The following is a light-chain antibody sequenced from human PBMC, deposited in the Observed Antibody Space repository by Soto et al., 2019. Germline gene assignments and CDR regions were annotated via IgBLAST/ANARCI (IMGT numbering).Light chain of an antibody. CDR1: SSDVGGYNY. Sequence: QSVLTQPASVSGSPGQSITISCTGTSSDVGGYNYVSWYQQHPGKAPKLMIYDVSNRPSGVSNRFSGSKSGNTASLTISGLQADDEVDYYCSSYITSSTVVFAGGTKLTVL. V-gene: IGLV2-14*01. CDR3: SSYITSSTVV. CDR2: DVS. J-gene: IGLJ2*01.